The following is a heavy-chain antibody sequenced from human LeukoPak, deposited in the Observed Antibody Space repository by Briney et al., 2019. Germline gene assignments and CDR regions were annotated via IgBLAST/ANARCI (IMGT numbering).Heavy chain of an antibody. V-gene: IGHV4-34*01. D-gene: IGHD6-13*01. Sequence: SETLSLTCAVYGESFSGYYWSWIRQPPGKGLEWIGEIKHSGSTNYNPSLKSRVTISVDTSKNQFSLKLSSVTAADTAVYYCARERTAADFDYWGQGTLVTVSS. J-gene: IGHJ4*02. CDR1: GESFSGYY. CDR3: ARERTAADFDY. CDR2: IKHSGST.